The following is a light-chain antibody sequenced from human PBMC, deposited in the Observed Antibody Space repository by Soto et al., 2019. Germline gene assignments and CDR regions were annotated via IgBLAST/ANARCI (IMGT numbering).Light chain of an antibody. Sequence: EIVRKEAPATLSVSPGERATLSCRAGQSVSRNLAWYQQKPGQDHRLLSDGASTRATGIPARVSGRGSGTDFTLPINSLQPEDLATYYCQQSYSAPRTFGQGTKLEIK. J-gene: IGKJ1*01. CDR2: GAS. CDR1: QSVSRN. V-gene: IGKV3-15*01. CDR3: QQSYSAPRT.